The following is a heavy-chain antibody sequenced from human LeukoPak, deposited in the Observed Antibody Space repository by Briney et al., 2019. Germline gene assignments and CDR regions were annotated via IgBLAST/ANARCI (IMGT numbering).Heavy chain of an antibody. CDR2: ISWNSGSI. V-gene: IGHV3-9*01. Sequence: GGSLRLSCAASGFTFDDYAMHWVRQAPGKGLEWVSGISWNSGSIGYTDSVKGRFTISRDNAKNSLYLQMSSLRAEDTAVYYCARVVVVVPAALYYFDYWGQGTLVTVSS. CDR3: ARVVVVVPAALYYFDY. D-gene: IGHD2-2*01. J-gene: IGHJ4*02. CDR1: GFTFDDYA.